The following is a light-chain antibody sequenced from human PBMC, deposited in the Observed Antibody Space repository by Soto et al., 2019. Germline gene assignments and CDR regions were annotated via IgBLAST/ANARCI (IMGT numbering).Light chain of an antibody. CDR1: QSFSSN. CDR2: GAS. CDR3: QQYNNWPQT. J-gene: IGKJ1*01. Sequence: EIVMTHSPATLAVSPCERATLSCRASQSFSSNLAWYQQRSGQAPRLLIYGASTRATGIPARFSGSGSGTEFTLTISSLQSEDFAVYYCQQYNNWPQTFGQGTKV. V-gene: IGKV3-15*01.